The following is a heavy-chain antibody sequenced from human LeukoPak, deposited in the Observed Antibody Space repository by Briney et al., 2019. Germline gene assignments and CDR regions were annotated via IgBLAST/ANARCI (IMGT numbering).Heavy chain of an antibody. CDR3: AREVVVVPDYLYYGLDV. J-gene: IGHJ6*02. V-gene: IGHV3-48*04. CDR1: GFTFSSYA. D-gene: IGHD2-2*01. Sequence: GGSLRLSCAASGFTFSSYAMSWVRQAPGKGLEWVSFISSGGDSLYYADSVRGRFTISRDNAKNSLFLQMNSLRAEDTAVYYCAREVVVVPDYLYYGLDVWGQGTTVTVSS. CDR2: ISSGGDSL.